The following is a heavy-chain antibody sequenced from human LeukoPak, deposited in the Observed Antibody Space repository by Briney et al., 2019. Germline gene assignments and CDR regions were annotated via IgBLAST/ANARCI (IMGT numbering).Heavy chain of an antibody. CDR2: IKQDGSEK. J-gene: IGHJ5*02. CDR3: AKGSGYHDWHWFDP. CDR1: GFSFSSYG. Sequence: QTGGSLRLSCAASGFSFSSYGMHWVRQAPGEGLDWVANIKQDGSEKYYVDSVKGRFTISRDNAKNSLYLQMNSLRAEDTALYYCAKGSGYHDWHWFDPWGQGTLVTVSS. D-gene: IGHD5-12*01. V-gene: IGHV3-7*03.